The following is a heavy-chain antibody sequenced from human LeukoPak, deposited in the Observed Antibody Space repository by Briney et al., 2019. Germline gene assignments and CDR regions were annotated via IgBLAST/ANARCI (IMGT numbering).Heavy chain of an antibody. Sequence: PGGSLRLSCAASGFTFSNYGMHWVRQPPGKGLEWIGEISHSGSTNYNPSLKSRLTISVDKSKNQFSLSLSSVTAADTAVYYCARDAWTTVVTPLILWGQGTLVTVSS. V-gene: IGHV4-4*02. CDR1: GFTFSNYG. J-gene: IGHJ4*02. CDR2: ISHSGST. CDR3: ARDAWTTVVTPLIL. D-gene: IGHD4-23*01.